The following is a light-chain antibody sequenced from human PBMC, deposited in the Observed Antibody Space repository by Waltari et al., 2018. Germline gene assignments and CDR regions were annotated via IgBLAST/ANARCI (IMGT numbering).Light chain of an antibody. Sequence: QSALPQPRSVSGSPGQSVPISCTGTSSDVGGYNYVSWYQQHPDKAPKLIIYDIKKRPSGVPDRFSGSKSGNTASLTISGLQAEDEADYYCCSYVGSNIYWVFGGGTKLTVL. J-gene: IGLJ3*02. CDR2: DIK. CDR3: CSYVGSNIYWV. V-gene: IGLV2-11*01. CDR1: SSDVGGYNY.